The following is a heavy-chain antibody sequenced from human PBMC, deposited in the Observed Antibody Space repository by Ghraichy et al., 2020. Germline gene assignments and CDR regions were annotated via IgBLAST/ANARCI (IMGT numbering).Heavy chain of an antibody. CDR3: ARESPPYSGTTKDQQGFDY. V-gene: IGHV3-30-3*01. CDR2: ISYSGGDK. CDR1: GLTFSDYA. D-gene: IGHD6-13*01. J-gene: IGHJ4*02. Sequence: GGSLRLSCAASGLTFSDYAMHWVRQAPGKGLEWLAVISYSGGDKYYADSVKGRFTISRDNSKNTLYLQMNSLRVEDTAMYYCARESPPYSGTTKDQQGFDYWGQGTLVTVSS.